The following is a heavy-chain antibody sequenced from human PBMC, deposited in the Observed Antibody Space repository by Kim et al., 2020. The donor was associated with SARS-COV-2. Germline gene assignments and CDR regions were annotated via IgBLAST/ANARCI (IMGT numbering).Heavy chain of an antibody. J-gene: IGHJ3*02. CDR3: TTDFSVDLLLWFGELSGSGAFDI. V-gene: IGHV3-15*01. D-gene: IGHD3-10*01. CDR2: IKSKTDGGTT. Sequence: GGSLRLSCAASGFTFTNAWMTWVRQAPGKGLEWVGRIKSKTDGGTTDYAAPVKGRFTISRDDSKNTLYLQMNSLKTEDTAVYYCTTDFSVDLLLWFGELSGSGAFDIWGQGTMVTVSS. CDR1: GFTFTNAW.